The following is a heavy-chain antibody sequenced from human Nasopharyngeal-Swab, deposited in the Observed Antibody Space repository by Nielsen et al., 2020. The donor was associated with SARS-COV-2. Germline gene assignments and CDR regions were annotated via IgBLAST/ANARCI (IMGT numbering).Heavy chain of an antibody. J-gene: IGHJ4*02. CDR3: ARGSSSYYFDY. V-gene: IGHV3-30-3*01. Sequence: GGSLRLSCAASGFTFSSYAMHWVRQAPGKGLEWVAVISYDGSNKYYADSVKGRFTISRDNSKNTLYLQMNSLRAEDTAVYYCARGSSSYYFDYWGQGTPVTVSS. CDR2: ISYDGSNK. D-gene: IGHD6-6*01. CDR1: GFTFSSYA.